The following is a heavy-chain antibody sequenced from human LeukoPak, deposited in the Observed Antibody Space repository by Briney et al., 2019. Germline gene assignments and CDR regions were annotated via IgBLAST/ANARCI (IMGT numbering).Heavy chain of an antibody. Sequence: TSETLSLTCTVSGGSISSYYRSWIRQPAGKGLEWIGRIYTSGSTNYNPSLKSRVTMSVDTSENQFSLKLSSVTAADTAVYYCARAGSGWYYYYYMDVWGKGTTVTVSS. CDR3: ARAGSGWYYYYYMDV. J-gene: IGHJ6*03. CDR2: IYTSGST. D-gene: IGHD6-19*01. CDR1: GGSISSYY. V-gene: IGHV4-4*07.